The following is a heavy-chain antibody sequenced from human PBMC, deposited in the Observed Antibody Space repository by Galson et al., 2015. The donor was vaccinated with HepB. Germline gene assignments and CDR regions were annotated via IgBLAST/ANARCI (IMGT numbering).Heavy chain of an antibody. D-gene: IGHD3-16*01. CDR1: GFTFSSYA. CDR3: AKAGGRRSSYYMDV. CDR2: ISGSGDST. J-gene: IGHJ6*03. V-gene: IGHV3-23*01. Sequence: SLRLSCAASGFTFSSYAMTWVRQAPGKGLEWVSSISGSGDSTYYADSVKGRFTISRGNSKNTLYLQMNSLRAEDTAVYYCAKAGGRRSSYYMDVWDKETTVTVSS.